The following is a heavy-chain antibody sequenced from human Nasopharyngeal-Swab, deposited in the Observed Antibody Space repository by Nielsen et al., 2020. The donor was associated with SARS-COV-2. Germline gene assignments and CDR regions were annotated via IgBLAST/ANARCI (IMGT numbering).Heavy chain of an antibody. J-gene: IGHJ6*02. Sequence: GESLKISCAASGFTFSSYSMNWVRQAPGKGLEWVSYISSSSSTIYYADSVKGRFTISRDNAKNSLYLQMNSLRAEDTAVYYCARFMATPDYYYYGMDVWGQGTTVTVSS. CDR1: GFTFSSYS. CDR3: ARFMATPDYYYYGMDV. D-gene: IGHD2-15*01. CDR2: ISSSSSTI. V-gene: IGHV3-48*04.